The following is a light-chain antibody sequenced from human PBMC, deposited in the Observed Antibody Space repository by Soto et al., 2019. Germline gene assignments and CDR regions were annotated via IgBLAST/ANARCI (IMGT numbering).Light chain of an antibody. CDR3: QQYKTFPIT. CDR2: YTS. Sequence: DIQMTQSPSSLSASVGDRVTITCQASQDISKYLNWYQQKPGKAPKLLISYTSNLETGVPSRFSGSGSGTDFTFTISSLQPEDIATYFCQQYKTFPITFGGGTKVEIE. J-gene: IGKJ4*01. CDR1: QDISKY. V-gene: IGKV1-33*01.